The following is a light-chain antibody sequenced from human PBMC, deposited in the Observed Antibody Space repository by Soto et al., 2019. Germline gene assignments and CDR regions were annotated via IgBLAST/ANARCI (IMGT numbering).Light chain of an antibody. Sequence: QSALTQPRSVSGSPGQSVTISCTGTSSDVGAYNYVSWYQQHPGKAPQLMIYDVSKRPSGVPDRFSGSKSGNTASLTISGLQAEDEADYSCCSYAGNNAVVFGGGTKLTVL. V-gene: IGLV2-11*01. CDR3: CSYAGNNAVV. J-gene: IGLJ2*01. CDR1: SSDVGAYNY. CDR2: DVS.